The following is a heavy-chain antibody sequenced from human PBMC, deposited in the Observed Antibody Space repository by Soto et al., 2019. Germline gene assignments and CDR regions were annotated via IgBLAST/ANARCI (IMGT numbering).Heavy chain of an antibody. D-gene: IGHD6-13*01. CDR2: SHQSGNT. V-gene: IGHV4-4*02. CDR1: GVSISSHDW. CDR3: ATRASSRCY. Sequence: QVQLQESGPGLVKPSGTLSLTCAVSGVSISSHDWWTWVRQPPGKGLEWIGESHQSGNTNYNSSLESRATISVDKSKNQFSLKLTSVTVADTAVYYCATRASSRCYWGQGTLVTVSS. J-gene: IGHJ4*02.